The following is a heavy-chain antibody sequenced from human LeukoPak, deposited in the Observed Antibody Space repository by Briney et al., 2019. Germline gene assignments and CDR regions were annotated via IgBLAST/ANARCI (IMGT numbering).Heavy chain of an antibody. J-gene: IGHJ4*02. D-gene: IGHD2-8*01. CDR3: ARDTNWSFDY. CDR1: GGSISSYY. V-gene: IGHV4-59*01. Sequence: SETLSLTCTVSGGSISSYYWSWIRQPPGKGLEWIGYNYYSGSTNYNPSLKSRVTISVDTSKNQFSLKLSSVTAADTAVYYCARDTNWSFDYWGQGTLVTVSS. CDR2: NYYSGST.